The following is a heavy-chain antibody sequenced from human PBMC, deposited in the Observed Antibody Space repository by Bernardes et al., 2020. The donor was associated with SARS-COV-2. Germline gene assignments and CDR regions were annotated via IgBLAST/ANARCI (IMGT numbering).Heavy chain of an antibody. J-gene: IGHJ4*02. Sequence: GSLIRSCAASGFTFSSYAMSWVRQAPGQGLEWVSAISGSGGSTYYADSVKGRFTISRDNSKNTLYLQMNSLRAEDTAVYYCATGYRGDYWGQGTLVTVSS. CDR2: ISGSGGST. CDR1: GFTFSSYA. D-gene: IGHD5-12*01. CDR3: ATGYRGDY. V-gene: IGHV3-23*01.